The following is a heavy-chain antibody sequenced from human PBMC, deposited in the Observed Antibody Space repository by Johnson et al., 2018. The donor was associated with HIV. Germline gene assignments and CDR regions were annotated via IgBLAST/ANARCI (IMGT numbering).Heavy chain of an antibody. CDR1: GFNFNTCG. CDR3: AKDLGVAADPDAFDI. D-gene: IGHD6-13*01. Sequence: QMLLVESGGGVVQPGGSLRLSCAASGFNFNTCGMHWVRQAPGKGLEWVAFERYNEVNKFYADSVKGRLTISRDNSKNTLYLEMNSLRAEDTAVYYCAKDLGVAADPDAFDIWGQGTMVTVSS. J-gene: IGHJ3*02. V-gene: IGHV3-30*02. CDR2: ERYNEVNK.